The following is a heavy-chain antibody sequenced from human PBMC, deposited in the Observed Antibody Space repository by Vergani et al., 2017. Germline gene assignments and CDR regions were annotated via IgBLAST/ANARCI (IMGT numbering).Heavy chain of an antibody. V-gene: IGHV4-39*07. CDR1: CGPISSSSYY. CDR3: ARESKYDFWSGYKGYNWFDP. CDR2: IYYSGST. D-gene: IGHD3-3*01. J-gene: IGHJ5*02. Sequence: QLQLQESGPGLVKPSETLSLTCTVSCGPISSSSYYWGWIRQPPGKGLEWIGSIYYSGSTYYNPSLKRRVTISVDTSKNQFSLKLSSVTAADTAVYYCARESKYDFWSGYKGYNWFDPWGQGTLVTVSS.